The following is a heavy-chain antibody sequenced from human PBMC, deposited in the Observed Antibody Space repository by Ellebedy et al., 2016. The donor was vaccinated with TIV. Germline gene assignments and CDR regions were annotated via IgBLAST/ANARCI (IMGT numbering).Heavy chain of an antibody. D-gene: IGHD3-22*01. CDR3: IRHVEYDRSY. J-gene: IGHJ4*01. V-gene: IGHV3-73*01. Sequence: PGGSLRLSCAGSGFIFSDSALQWVRQAPGKGLEWVGRLRRKAKNYETQYTESLKGRFSISRDNSTNTTFLQMNSLETYDTATDYCIRHVEYDRSYWGHGTLVTVSS. CDR2: LRRKAKNYET. CDR1: GFIFSDSA.